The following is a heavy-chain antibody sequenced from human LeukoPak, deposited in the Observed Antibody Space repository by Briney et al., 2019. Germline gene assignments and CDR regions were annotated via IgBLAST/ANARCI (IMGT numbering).Heavy chain of an antibody. J-gene: IGHJ4*02. Sequence: SETLSLTCAVSGFSISNGYFWGWIRQPPGKGLEWIGSIYHSGNTYYNPSLKSRVTISVDTSKNHFSLKLSSVTAADTAVYYCARLHYYDGSGYYGDYWGQGTLVTVPS. CDR1: GFSISNGYF. CDR3: ARLHYYDGSGYYGDY. CDR2: IYHSGNT. V-gene: IGHV4-38-2*01. D-gene: IGHD3-22*01.